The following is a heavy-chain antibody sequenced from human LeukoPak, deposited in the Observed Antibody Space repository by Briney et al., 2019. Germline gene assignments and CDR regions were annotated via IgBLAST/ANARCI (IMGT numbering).Heavy chain of an antibody. Sequence: ASVKVSCKASGYTFTSYGISWVRQAPGQGLEWMGWISAYNGNTNYAQKLQGRVTMTTDTSTSTAYMELRSLRSDDTAVYYCARDRSSGYYDSSGYFSFRFWGQGTLDTVSS. J-gene: IGHJ4*02. CDR3: ARDRSSGYYDSSGYFSFRF. CDR1: GYTFTSYG. CDR2: ISAYNGNT. D-gene: IGHD3-22*01. V-gene: IGHV1-18*01.